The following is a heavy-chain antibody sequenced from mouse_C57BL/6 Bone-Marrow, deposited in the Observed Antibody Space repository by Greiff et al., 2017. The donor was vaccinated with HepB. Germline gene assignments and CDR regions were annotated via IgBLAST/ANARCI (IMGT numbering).Heavy chain of an antibody. V-gene: IGHV5-12*01. J-gene: IGHJ3*01. CDR1: GFTFSDYY. Sequence: EVKLVESGGGLVQPGGSLKLSCAASGFTFSDYYMYWVRQTPEKRLEWVAYISNGGGSTYYPDTVKGRFTISRDNAKNTLYLQMSRLKSEDTAMYYCARHDGGAYWGQVTLVTVSA. CDR3: ARHDGGAY. CDR2: ISNGGGST.